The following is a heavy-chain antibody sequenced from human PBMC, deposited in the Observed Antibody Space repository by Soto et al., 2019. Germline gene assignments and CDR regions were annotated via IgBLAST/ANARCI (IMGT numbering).Heavy chain of an antibody. CDR3: ASTGYYYYGMDV. V-gene: IGHV4-31*03. CDR2: IYYSGST. J-gene: IGHJ6*02. Sequence: PSETLSLTCTVSGGSISSGGYYWSWIRQHPGKGLEWIGYIYYSGSTYYNPSLKSRVTISVDTSKNQSSLKLSSVTAADTAVYYCASTGYYYYGMDVWGQGTTVTVSS. CDR1: GGSISSGGYY.